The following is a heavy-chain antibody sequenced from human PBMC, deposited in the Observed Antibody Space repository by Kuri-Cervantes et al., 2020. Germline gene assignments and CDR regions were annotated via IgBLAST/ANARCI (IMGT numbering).Heavy chain of an antibody. Sequence: GESLKISCAASGFTFSSYAMSWVRQAPGKGLEWVSSIIGSGGSTYYADSVKGRFTISRDNSKNTLFLQMNSLRAEDTAVYYCAKGRSSWSLRPFDYWGQGTLVTVSS. CDR3: AKGRSSWSLRPFDY. J-gene: IGHJ4*02. V-gene: IGHV3-23*01. D-gene: IGHD6-13*01. CDR2: IIGSGGST. CDR1: GFTFSSYA.